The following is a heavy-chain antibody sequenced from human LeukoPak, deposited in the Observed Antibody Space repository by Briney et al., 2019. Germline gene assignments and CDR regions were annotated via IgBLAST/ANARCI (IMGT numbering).Heavy chain of an antibody. CDR2: ISDTGTYT. D-gene: IGHD6-19*01. CDR3: ARGGGWSPLDS. J-gene: IGHJ4*02. Sequence: NPGGSLRLSCAASGFTLSDYYMTWIRRAPGKGLEWVSYISDTGTYTQYADSVKGRFSISRDKVKNSLYLHMNSLRAEDTAFYYCARGGGWSPLDSRGQGTLVTVSS. CDR1: GFTLSDYY. V-gene: IGHV3-11*05.